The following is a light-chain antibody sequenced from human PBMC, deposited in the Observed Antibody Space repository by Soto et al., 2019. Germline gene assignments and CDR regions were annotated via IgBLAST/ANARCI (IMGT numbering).Light chain of an antibody. Sequence: DIQMTQSPSSLSASVVDRVTVTCRASQTISNYLNWYQQKPGKAPKLLIYAASKLQSGVPSRFSGSGSGTDFTLTISSLQPEDFATYYCQHTSTPPITFGQGTRLEIK. CDR2: AAS. CDR3: QHTSTPPIT. CDR1: QTISNY. J-gene: IGKJ5*01. V-gene: IGKV1-39*01.